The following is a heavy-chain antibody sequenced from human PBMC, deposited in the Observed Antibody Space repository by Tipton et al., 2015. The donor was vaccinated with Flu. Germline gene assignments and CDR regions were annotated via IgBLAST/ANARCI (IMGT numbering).Heavy chain of an antibody. J-gene: IGHJ6*02. CDR2: IWYDGNNK. V-gene: IGHV3-33*01. D-gene: IGHD1-26*01. CDR1: GFTFSSYG. CDR3: ARGGYSGKYYGMDV. Sequence: QLVQSGGGVVQPGRSLRLSCAASGFTFSSYGMHWVRQAPGKGLEWMVVIWYDGNNKNYADSVKGRFTVSRDNSKNTLYLQMNSLRAEDTAVYYCARGGYSGKYYGMDVWGQGTTVTVSS.